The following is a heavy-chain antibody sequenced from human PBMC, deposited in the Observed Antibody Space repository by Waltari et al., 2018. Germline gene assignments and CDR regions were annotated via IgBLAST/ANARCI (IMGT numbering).Heavy chain of an antibody. Sequence: QVQLVESGGGVVQPGRSLRLSCAASGFTFSNYAMHWVRQAPGKGLGWVAVISYDGNNKYYADSVKGRFTISRDNSKNTLYLQMNSLRAEDTAVYYCAREEEEVVAATFGDYWGQGTLVTVSS. D-gene: IGHD2-15*01. CDR2: ISYDGNNK. CDR1: GFTFSNYA. V-gene: IGHV3-30-3*01. CDR3: AREEEEVVAATFGDY. J-gene: IGHJ4*02.